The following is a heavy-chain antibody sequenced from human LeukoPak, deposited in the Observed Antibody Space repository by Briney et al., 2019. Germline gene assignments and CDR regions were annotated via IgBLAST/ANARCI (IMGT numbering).Heavy chain of an antibody. CDR1: GFTFSSYE. D-gene: IGHD3-10*01. CDR3: ARDGKGRNRIGYYFDY. CDR2: ISSSGSTI. V-gene: IGHV3-48*03. J-gene: IGHJ4*02. Sequence: QTGGSLILSCAASGFTFSSYEMNWVRQAPGKGLEWVSYISSSGSTIYYAASVKGRFTISRDNAKNSLYLQMNSLRAEDTAVYYCARDGKGRNRIGYYFDYWGQGTLVTVSS.